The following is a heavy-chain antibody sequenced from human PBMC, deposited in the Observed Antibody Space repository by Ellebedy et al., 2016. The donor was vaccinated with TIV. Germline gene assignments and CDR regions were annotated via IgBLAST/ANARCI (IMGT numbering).Heavy chain of an antibody. D-gene: IGHD2-8*01. Sequence: GESLKISCAASGFTFGNHNMNWVRQAPGKGLEWISYIRGGSSSIYYGDSVKGRFTMSRDNAKNSVYLQMNSLRAEDTAVYYCARGACMLLSCRSGYGMDVWGQGTTVTVSS. J-gene: IGHJ6*02. CDR2: IRGGSSSI. V-gene: IGHV3-21*01. CDR3: ARGACMLLSCRSGYGMDV. CDR1: GFTFGNHN.